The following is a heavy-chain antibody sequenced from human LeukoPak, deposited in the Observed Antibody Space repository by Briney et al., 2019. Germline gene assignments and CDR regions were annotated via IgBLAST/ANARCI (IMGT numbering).Heavy chain of an antibody. CDR3: AKDNKRYSYDY. D-gene: IGHD5-18*01. CDR2: ISDDGNKK. CDR1: GFTFRSYG. J-gene: IGHJ4*02. V-gene: IGHV3-30*18. Sequence: PGRSLRVSCAASGFTFRSYGMHCVRQAPGKGLEWVAVISDDGNKKYYADSVKGRFTISRDSSKNTLYLQMNSLRVEDTAVYYCAKDNKRYSYDYWGQGTLVTASS.